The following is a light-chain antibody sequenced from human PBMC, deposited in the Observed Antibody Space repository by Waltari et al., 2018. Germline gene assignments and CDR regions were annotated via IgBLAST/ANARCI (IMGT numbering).Light chain of an antibody. CDR1: QSISNY. Sequence: DTQMTQSPSSLSASVGDRVTITCRASQSISNYLNWYQQKPGKAPKLLIYAASSLQSGVPSRFSGSGAGTDFTLTISSLQPEDFGTYYCQESYSSPTWMFGQGTKVEIK. J-gene: IGKJ1*01. CDR3: QESYSSPTWM. CDR2: AAS. V-gene: IGKV1-39*01.